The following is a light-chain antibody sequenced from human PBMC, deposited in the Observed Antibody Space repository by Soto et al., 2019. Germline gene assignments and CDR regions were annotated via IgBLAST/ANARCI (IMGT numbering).Light chain of an antibody. J-gene: IGKJ4*01. CDR3: QQYDDWLRLT. CDR2: GAS. Sequence: EHVLTQSPGTLSLSPWERATLSCRALQSVSSSYLAWYQQKPGQAPRLLIYGASSRATGIPDRFSGSGSGTDFTLTISSLEPEDFAVYFCQQYDDWLRLTFGGGTKVDIK. V-gene: IGKV3-20*01. CDR1: QSVSSSY.